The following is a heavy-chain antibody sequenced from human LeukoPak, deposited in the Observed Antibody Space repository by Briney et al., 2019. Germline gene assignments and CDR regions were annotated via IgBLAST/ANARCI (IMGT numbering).Heavy chain of an antibody. V-gene: IGHV1-69*04. CDR2: IIPILGIA. D-gene: IGHD3-22*01. J-gene: IGHJ4*02. CDR1: GFTFSSYW. Sequence: PGGSLRLSCAASGFTFSSYWMSWVRQAPGQGLEWMGRIIPILGIANYAQKFQGRVTITADKSTSTAYMELSSLRSEDTAVYYCARGVNSSGYSVNYYWGQGTLVTVSS. CDR3: ARGVNSSGYSVNYY.